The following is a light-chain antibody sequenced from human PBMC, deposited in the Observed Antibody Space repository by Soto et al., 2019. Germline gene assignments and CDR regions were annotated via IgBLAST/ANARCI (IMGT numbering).Light chain of an antibody. CDR2: WAS. CDR3: PQYYSTPFT. V-gene: IGKV4-1*01. CDR1: QSVLYSSNNKNN. J-gene: IGKJ3*01. Sequence: DIVMTQSPDSLAVSLGERATINCKSSQSVLYSSNNKNNLAWYQPKPGQPPKLLIYWASTRESGVPDRFSGSGSGTDFTLTFRSLPAEDVAVYYCPQYYSTPFTFGPGTKVDIK.